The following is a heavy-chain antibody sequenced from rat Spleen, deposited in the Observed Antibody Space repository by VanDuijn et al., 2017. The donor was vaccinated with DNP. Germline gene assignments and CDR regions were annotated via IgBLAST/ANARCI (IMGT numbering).Heavy chain of an antibody. CDR2: TSFNGGNT. CDR3: ASLNDGRRDWFVH. J-gene: IGHJ3*01. CDR1: GFTFSDHH. Sequence: EVQLVESGGDLVHPGGSVRLSCVASGFTFSDHHMAWVRQTPTEGLEWVASTSFNGGNTYYRDSVKGRFTISRDNAKNTLYLQMDSLGSEETATYYCASLNDGRRDWFVHWGQGTLVTVSS. V-gene: IGHV5S11*01. D-gene: IGHD1-11*01.